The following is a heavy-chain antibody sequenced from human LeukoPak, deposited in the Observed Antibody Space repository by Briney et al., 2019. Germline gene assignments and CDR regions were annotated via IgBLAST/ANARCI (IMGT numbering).Heavy chain of an antibody. V-gene: IGHV3-30*18. CDR3: AKDRDSSSWYQSSDWFDP. CDR2: ISYDGSNK. D-gene: IGHD6-13*01. CDR1: GFTFSSYG. Sequence: GGSLRLSCAASGFTFSSYGMHWVRQAPGKGLEWVAVISYDGSNKYYADSVKGRFTISRDNSKNTLYLQMNSLRAEDTAVYYCAKDRDSSSWYQSSDWFDPWGQGTLVTASS. J-gene: IGHJ5*02.